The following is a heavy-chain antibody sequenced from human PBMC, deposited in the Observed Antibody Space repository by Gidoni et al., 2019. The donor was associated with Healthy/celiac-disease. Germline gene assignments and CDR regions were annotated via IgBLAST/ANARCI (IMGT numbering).Heavy chain of an antibody. CDR2: ISAYTGNT. Sequence: QVQMVQYGAEVTKPGASVKVSCKASGYTFTSYGISWVRQAPGQGLEWMGWISAYTGNTKYAQKLQGIVTMTTDTSTSTAYMELRSLRSDDTAVYYCASTGYSYGQGDYWGQGTLVTVSS. CDR1: GYTFTSYG. J-gene: IGHJ4*02. CDR3: ASTGYSYGQGDY. D-gene: IGHD5-18*01. V-gene: IGHV1-18*01.